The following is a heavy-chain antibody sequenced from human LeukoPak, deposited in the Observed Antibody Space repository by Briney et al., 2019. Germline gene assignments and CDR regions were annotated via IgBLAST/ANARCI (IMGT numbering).Heavy chain of an antibody. CDR3: ALFIRNYYDSSGYWPYFDY. J-gene: IGHJ4*02. D-gene: IGHD3-22*01. Sequence: GASVKVSCKASGYTLTGYYMHWVRQAPGQGLEWMGWINPNSGGTNYAQKFQGRATMTRDTSISTAYMELSRLRSDDTAVYYCALFIRNYYDSSGYWPYFDYWGQGTLVTVSS. CDR1: GYTLTGYY. CDR2: INPNSGGT. V-gene: IGHV1-2*02.